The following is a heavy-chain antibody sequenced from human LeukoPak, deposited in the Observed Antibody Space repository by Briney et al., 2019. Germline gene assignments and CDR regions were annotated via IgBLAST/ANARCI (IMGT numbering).Heavy chain of an antibody. CDR1: GGSISSYY. V-gene: IGHV4-59*08. J-gene: IGHJ4*02. Sequence: KPSETLSLTCTVSGGSISSYYWNWIRQPPGKGLEWIGYIYYSGSTNYNPSLKSRVTISVDTSKNQFSVRLSSVTAADTAVYYCARHYRRTSHRPVDSWGQGTLVTVSS. D-gene: IGHD2-2*01. CDR3: ARHYRRTSHRPVDS. CDR2: IYYSGST.